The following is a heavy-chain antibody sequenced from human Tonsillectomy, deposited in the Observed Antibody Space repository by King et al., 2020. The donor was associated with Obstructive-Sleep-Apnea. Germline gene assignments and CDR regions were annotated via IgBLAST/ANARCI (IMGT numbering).Heavy chain of an antibody. J-gene: IGHJ4*02. Sequence: VQLVESEAEVKKPGSSVKVSCKASGGTFSSYGISWVRQAPGQGPEWMGGIIPIFGTANYAQKFQGRVTITADESTSTAYMELSSQRSEDTAVYYCARDYDGYNFASFDYWGQGTLVTVSS. CDR1: GGTFSSYG. CDR2: IIPIFGTA. CDR3: ARDYDGYNFASFDY. D-gene: IGHD5-24*01. V-gene: IGHV1-69*01.